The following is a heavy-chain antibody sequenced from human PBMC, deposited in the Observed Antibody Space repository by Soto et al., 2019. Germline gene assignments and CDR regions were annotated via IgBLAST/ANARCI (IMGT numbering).Heavy chain of an antibody. Sequence: QVQLQESGPGLVKPSQTLSLTCTVSGGSINSGGYCWSWIRQHPGKGLDWIGCISYGGSTSYNPXLXRXXTLSVDTSKNQSSLKLTSVTAADTAVYYCSRGILVWGQGALITVSS. CDR3: SRGILV. V-gene: IGHV4-31*01. CDR2: ISYGGST. D-gene: IGHD5-18*01. CDR1: GGSINSGGYC. J-gene: IGHJ4*02.